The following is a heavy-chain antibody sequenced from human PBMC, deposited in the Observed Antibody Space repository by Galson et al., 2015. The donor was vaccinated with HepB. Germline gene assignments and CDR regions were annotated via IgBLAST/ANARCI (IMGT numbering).Heavy chain of an antibody. Sequence: SLRLSCAASGFTFTSYSMNWVRQAPGKGLEWVSYITSGNSIKYGDSVKGRFTISRDNAKSSLYLQMTSLRAEDTGVYYCTRDRFELAGRGKIMDFWGQGTLVTVSS. CDR3: TRDRFELAGRGKIMDF. D-gene: IGHD6-13*01. CDR2: ITSGNSI. V-gene: IGHV3-48*04. J-gene: IGHJ4*02. CDR1: GFTFTSYS.